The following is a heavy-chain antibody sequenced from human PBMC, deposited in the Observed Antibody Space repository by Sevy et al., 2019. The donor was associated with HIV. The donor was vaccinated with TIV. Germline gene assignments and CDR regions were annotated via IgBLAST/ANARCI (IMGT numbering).Heavy chain of an antibody. Sequence: SETLSLTCAVSGYSVSSIYYWGWIRQSPGKGLEWIGSINHHGTTYYNPSLKSRVTILLDTSKTEFSLKLTSVTAADTAVYYCAGNLAYWGQGTLVTVSS. CDR1: GYSVSSIYY. V-gene: IGHV4-38-2*01. CDR3: AGNLAY. D-gene: IGHD1-1*01. CDR2: INHHGTT. J-gene: IGHJ4*02.